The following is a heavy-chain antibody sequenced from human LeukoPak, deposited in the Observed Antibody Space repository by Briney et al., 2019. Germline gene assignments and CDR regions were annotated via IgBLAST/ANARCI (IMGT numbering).Heavy chain of an antibody. CDR1: GFTFTGYF. CDR2: IHPNNGGT. Sequence: ASVKVSCKASGFTFTGYFIHWVRQAPGQGLEWMGWIHPNNGGTKYAQKFQGRVTMPRDTSINTDYMELSRLRSDDTALYYCTRDGFSGAAFDYWGQGTLVTVSS. D-gene: IGHD7-27*01. J-gene: IGHJ4*02. CDR3: TRDGFSGAAFDY. V-gene: IGHV1-2*02.